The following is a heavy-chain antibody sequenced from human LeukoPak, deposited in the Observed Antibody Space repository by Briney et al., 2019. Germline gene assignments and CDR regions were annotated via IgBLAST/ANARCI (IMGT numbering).Heavy chain of an antibody. Sequence: GGSLRLSCAASGFTFSSYAMTWVRQAPGKGLEWVSSIRGSGDSTYYADSVKGRFTISRDNSKSTLYLQMNSLRADDTAEYFCARAGSRAAAFDSWGQGTLVTVSS. CDR2: IRGSGDST. D-gene: IGHD6-13*01. J-gene: IGHJ4*02. CDR3: ARAGSRAAAFDS. V-gene: IGHV3-23*01. CDR1: GFTFSSYA.